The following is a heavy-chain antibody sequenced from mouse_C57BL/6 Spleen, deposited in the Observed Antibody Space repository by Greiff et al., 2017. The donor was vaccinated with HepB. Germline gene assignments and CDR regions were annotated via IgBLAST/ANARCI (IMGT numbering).Heavy chain of an antibody. CDR2: IDPENGYT. CDR3: TVFPFDY. Sequence: VQLQQSGAELVRPGASVKLSCTASGFNIKDDYMHWVKQRPEQGLEWIGWIDPENGYTEYASKFQGKATITADTSSNTAYLQLSSLTSEDTAVYYCTVFPFDYWGQGTTLTVSS. CDR1: GFNIKDDY. J-gene: IGHJ2*01. V-gene: IGHV14-4*01.